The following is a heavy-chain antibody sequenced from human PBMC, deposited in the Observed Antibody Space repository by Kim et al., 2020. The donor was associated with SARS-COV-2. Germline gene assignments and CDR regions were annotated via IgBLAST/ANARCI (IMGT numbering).Heavy chain of an antibody. CDR1: GYTFTDHY. Sequence: ASVKVSCKASGYTFTDHYIHWVRQAPGQGLEWMGWINPNGGDTKYSQKFQGRVSMTRDTSINTAYVELNSLASDDTAVYYCARDSDPDYWGQGTLVTASS. J-gene: IGHJ4*02. CDR2: INPNGGDT. CDR3: ARDSDPDY. V-gene: IGHV1-2*02.